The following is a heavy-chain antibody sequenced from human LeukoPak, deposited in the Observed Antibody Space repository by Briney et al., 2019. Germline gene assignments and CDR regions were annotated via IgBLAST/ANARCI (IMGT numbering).Heavy chain of an antibody. CDR2: ISAYNGNT. CDR3: ARAEEYGSWDYYGMDV. D-gene: IGHD3-10*01. CDR1: GYTFTSYG. Sequence: GASVKVSCKASGYTFTSYGISWVRQAPGQGLEWMGWISAYNGNTNYAQKLQGRVTMTTDTSTSTVYMELRSLRSDDTAVYYCARAEEYGSWDYYGMDVWGQGTTVTVSS. V-gene: IGHV1-18*01. J-gene: IGHJ6*02.